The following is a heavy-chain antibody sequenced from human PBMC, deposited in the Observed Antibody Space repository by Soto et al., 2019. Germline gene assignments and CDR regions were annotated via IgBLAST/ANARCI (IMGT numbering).Heavy chain of an antibody. V-gene: IGHV1-18*01. J-gene: IGHJ4*02. D-gene: IGHD3-9*01. CDR1: GYTFTSYG. CDR3: ARDPQDYDILTGYPLARIDY. Sequence: ASVKVSCKASGYTFTSYGISWVRQAPGQGLEWMGWISAYNGNTNYAQKLQGRVTMTTDTSTSTAYMELRSLRSDDTAVYYCARDPQDYDILTGYPLARIDYWGQGTLVTVSS. CDR2: ISAYNGNT.